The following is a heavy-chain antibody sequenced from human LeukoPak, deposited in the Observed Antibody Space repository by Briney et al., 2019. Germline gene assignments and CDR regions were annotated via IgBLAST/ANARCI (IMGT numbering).Heavy chain of an antibody. Sequence: PGGSLRLSCAASGFTFSSYAMHWVRQAPGKGREWVAVISYYGSNKYYADSGKGRFTISRDNSKNTLYLQMNSLRAEDTAVYYCARDEESGSSWYNAFDIWGQGTMVTVSS. V-gene: IGHV3-30*04. CDR2: ISYYGSNK. CDR1: GFTFSSYA. D-gene: IGHD6-13*01. CDR3: ARDEESGSSWYNAFDI. J-gene: IGHJ3*02.